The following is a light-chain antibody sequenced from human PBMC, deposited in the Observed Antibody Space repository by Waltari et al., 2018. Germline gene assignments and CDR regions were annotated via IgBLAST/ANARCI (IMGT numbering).Light chain of an antibody. CDR2: DVN. CDR3: CSSAGNPYV. CDR1: SSDVGAYNF. J-gene: IGLJ1*01. V-gene: IGLV2-11*01. Sequence: SALTQPRSVSGSPGQSVTISCTGTSSDVGAYNFVSWYQQRPVQAPKLIIYDVNKRPSGVPDRVSASKSGNTASLTISGLQPEDEADYHCCSSAGNPYVFGTGTEVTVL.